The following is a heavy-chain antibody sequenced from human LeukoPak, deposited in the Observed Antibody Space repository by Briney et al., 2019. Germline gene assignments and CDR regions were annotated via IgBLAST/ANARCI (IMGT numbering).Heavy chain of an antibody. D-gene: IGHD1-14*01. V-gene: IGHV1-8*01. CDR3: VRVPPGTTIYAY. J-gene: IGHJ4*02. CDR1: GFTFTSYD. Sequence: ASVKVSCKASGFTFTSYDINWVRQATGQGLEWVGWMNPNNSDIGYAQKFQGRVTMTRNTSIGTAYMELSSLRSEDTAIYYCVRVPPGTTIYAYWGQGTLVTVSS. CDR2: MNPNNSDI.